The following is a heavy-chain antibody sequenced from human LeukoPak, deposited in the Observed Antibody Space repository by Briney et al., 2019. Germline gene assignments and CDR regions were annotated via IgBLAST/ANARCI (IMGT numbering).Heavy chain of an antibody. CDR3: ATEGHWGLAAFDI. D-gene: IGHD7-27*01. CDR1: GYTFTGYY. CDR2: FDPEDGET. V-gene: IGHV1-24*01. Sequence: PMASVKVSCKASGYTFTGYYMHWVRQAPGQGLEWMGGFDPEDGETIYAQKFQGRVTMTEDTSTDTAYMELSSLRSEDTAVYYCATEGHWGLAAFDIWGQGTMVTVSS. J-gene: IGHJ3*02.